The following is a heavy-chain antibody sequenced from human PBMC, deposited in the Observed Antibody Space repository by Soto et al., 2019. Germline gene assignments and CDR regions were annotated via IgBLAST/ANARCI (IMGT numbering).Heavy chain of an antibody. CDR1: GGSFSGYY. D-gene: IGHD3-16*02. Sequence: SETLSLTCAVYGGSFSGYYWSWIRQPPGKGLEWIGEINHSGSTNYNPSLKSRVTISVDTPKNQFSLKLSSVTAADTAVYYCARSSLRGPKKDVIAFWGQGTTVTGSS. CDR3: ARSSLRGPKKDVIAF. V-gene: IGHV4-34*01. J-gene: IGHJ6*02. CDR2: INHSGST.